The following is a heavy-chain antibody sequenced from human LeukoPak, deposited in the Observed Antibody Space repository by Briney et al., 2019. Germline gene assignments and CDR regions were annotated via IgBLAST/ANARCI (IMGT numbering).Heavy chain of an antibody. Sequence: QPGKSLRLSCAASGFTFSNYGMHWVRQAPGKGLEWVAVISYDGSNKYYADSVKGRFTISRDNSKNTLYLQMNSLRAEDTAVYYCARDPYGGNPYAGDYWGQGTLVTVSS. CDR3: ARDPYGGNPYAGDY. CDR2: ISYDGSNK. CDR1: GFTFSNYG. V-gene: IGHV3-30*03. D-gene: IGHD4-23*01. J-gene: IGHJ4*02.